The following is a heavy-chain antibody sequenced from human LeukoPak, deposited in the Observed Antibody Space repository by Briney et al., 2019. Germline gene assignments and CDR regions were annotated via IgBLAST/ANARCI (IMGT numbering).Heavy chain of an antibody. V-gene: IGHV3-30*18. Sequence: GGSLRLSCAASGFTFSSYGMHWVRQAPGKGLEWVAVISYDGSNKYYADSVKGRFTISRDNSKNTLYLQMNSLRAEDTAVYYCAKDTYDFLVLDYYYGMDVWGQGTTVTVSS. D-gene: IGHD3-3*01. CDR3: AKDTYDFLVLDYYYGMDV. CDR2: ISYDGSNK. J-gene: IGHJ6*02. CDR1: GFTFSSYG.